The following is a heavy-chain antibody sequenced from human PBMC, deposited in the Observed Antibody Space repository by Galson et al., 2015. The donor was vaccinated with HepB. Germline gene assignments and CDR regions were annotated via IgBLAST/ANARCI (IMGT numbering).Heavy chain of an antibody. V-gene: IGHV3-33*01. J-gene: IGHJ6*03. D-gene: IGHD1-26*01. CDR2: IWYDGSNK. Sequence: SLRLSCAASGFTFSSYGMHWVRQAPGKGLEWVAVIWYDGSNKYYADSVKGRFTISRDNSKNTLYLQMNSLRAEDTAVYYCARGRMIGSGSSPAYYYYMDVWGKGTTVTVSS. CDR1: GFTFSSYG. CDR3: ARGRMIGSGSSPAYYYYMDV.